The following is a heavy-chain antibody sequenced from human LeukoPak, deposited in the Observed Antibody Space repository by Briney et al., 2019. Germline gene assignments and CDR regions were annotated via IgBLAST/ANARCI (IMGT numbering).Heavy chain of an antibody. CDR3: ARSGVGVSSHDY. V-gene: IGHV4-59*01. J-gene: IGHJ4*02. D-gene: IGHD1-26*01. CDR1: GGSISSYY. CDR2: IYYSGST. Sequence: PSETLSLTCTVSGGSISSYYWSWIRQPPGKGLEWVGYIYYSGSTSYNPSLKSRVTISVDTSNNQFSLKLNSVTAADTAVYYCARSGVGVSSHDYWGQGTLVTVSS.